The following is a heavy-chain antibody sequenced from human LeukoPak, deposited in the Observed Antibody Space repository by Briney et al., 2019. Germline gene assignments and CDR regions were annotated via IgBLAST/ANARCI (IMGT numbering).Heavy chain of an antibody. J-gene: IGHJ4*02. D-gene: IGHD5-24*01. CDR1: GFSLSNAW. Sequence: PGGSLRLSCAASGFSLSNAWMSWVRQAPGKGLEWVSVIYSGGSTYYADSVKGRFTISRDNSKNTLYLQMNSLRAGDTAVYYCARDANGYNSFDYWGQGTLVTVSS. V-gene: IGHV3-66*01. CDR2: IYSGGST. CDR3: ARDANGYNSFDY.